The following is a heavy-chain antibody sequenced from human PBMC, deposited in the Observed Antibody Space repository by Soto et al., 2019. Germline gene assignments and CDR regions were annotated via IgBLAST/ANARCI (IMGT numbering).Heavy chain of an antibody. CDR3: ARGLGLIAAVRFDP. Sequence: PSETLSLTCTVSGGSISDSSYFWDWIRQPPGKGLEWIGNIYYSGSTYYNLSLKSRVTISVDTSKDQFSLKLSSVTAADTAVYYCARGLGLIAAVRFDPWGQGTLVTVSS. CDR2: IYYSGST. CDR1: GGSISDSSYF. J-gene: IGHJ5*02. D-gene: IGHD6-13*01. V-gene: IGHV4-39*01.